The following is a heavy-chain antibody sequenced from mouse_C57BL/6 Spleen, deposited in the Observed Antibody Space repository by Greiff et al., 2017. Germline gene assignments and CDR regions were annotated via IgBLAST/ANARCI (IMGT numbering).Heavy chain of an antibody. J-gene: IGHJ2*01. Sequence: EVKLMESGAELVRPGASVKLSCTASGFNIKDDYMHWVKQRPEQGLEWIGWIDPENGDTEYASKFQGKATITADTSSNTAYLQLSSLTSEDTAVYYCTRYYGSSYYFDYWGQGTTLTVSS. CDR1: GFNIKDDY. CDR2: IDPENGDT. D-gene: IGHD1-1*01. V-gene: IGHV14-4*01. CDR3: TRYYGSSYYFDY.